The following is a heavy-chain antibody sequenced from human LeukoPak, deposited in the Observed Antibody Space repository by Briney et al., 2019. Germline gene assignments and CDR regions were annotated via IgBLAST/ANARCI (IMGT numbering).Heavy chain of an antibody. J-gene: IGHJ4*02. CDR1: GGTSSSYA. D-gene: IGHD5-12*01. CDR3: AREAEEEGPRGYSGYEMGGYYFDY. Sequence: SVKVSCKASGGTSSSYAISWMRQAPGKGLEWMGRIIPILGIANYAQKFQGRVTITADKSTSTAYMELSSLRSEDTAVYYCAREAEEEGPRGYSGYEMGGYYFDYWGQGTLVTVSS. V-gene: IGHV1-69*04. CDR2: IIPILGIA.